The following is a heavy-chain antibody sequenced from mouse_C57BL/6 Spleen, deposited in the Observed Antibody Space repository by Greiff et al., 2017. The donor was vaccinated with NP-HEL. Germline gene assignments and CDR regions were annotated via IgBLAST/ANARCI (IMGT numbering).Heavy chain of an antibody. CDR2: IDPENGDT. CDR3: TRGYYYYAMDY. V-gene: IGHV14-4*01. J-gene: IGHJ4*01. D-gene: IGHD3-2*02. Sequence: EVKLMESGAELVRPGASVKLSCTASGFNIKDDYMHWVKQRPEQGLEWIGWIDPENGDTEYASKFQGKATITADTSSNTAYLQLSSLTSEDTAVYYCTRGYYYYAMDYWGQGTSVTVSS. CDR1: GFNIKDDY.